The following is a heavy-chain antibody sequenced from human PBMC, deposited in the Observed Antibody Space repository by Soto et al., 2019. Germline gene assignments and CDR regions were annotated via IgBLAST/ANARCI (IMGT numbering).Heavy chain of an antibody. J-gene: IGHJ6*02. Sequence: PGGSLRLSCAASGFTFGTYTMNWVRQAPGKGLEWVSYISGTSSNMYYADSMKGRFTISRDNAKNSLYLQMNSLRDEDTAVYYCARRVVTVTGYYNGMDVWGQGTTVTVSS. D-gene: IGHD2-21*02. CDR3: ARRVVTVTGYYNGMDV. CDR1: GFTFGTYT. CDR2: ISGTSSNM. V-gene: IGHV3-48*02.